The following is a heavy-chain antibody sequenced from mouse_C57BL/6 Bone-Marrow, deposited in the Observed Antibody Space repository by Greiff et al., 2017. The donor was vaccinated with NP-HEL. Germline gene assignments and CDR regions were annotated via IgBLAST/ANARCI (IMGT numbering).Heavy chain of an antibody. CDR2: ISDGGSYT. J-gene: IGHJ2*01. CDR3: AREELGLYYFDY. D-gene: IGHD4-1*01. Sequence: EVQLQESGGGLVKPGGSLKLSCAASGFTFSSYAMSWVRQTPEKRLEWVATISDGGSYTYYPDNVKGRFTISRDNAKNNLYLQMSHLKSEDTAMYYCAREELGLYYFDYWGQGTTLTVSS. CDR1: GFTFSSYA. V-gene: IGHV5-4*01.